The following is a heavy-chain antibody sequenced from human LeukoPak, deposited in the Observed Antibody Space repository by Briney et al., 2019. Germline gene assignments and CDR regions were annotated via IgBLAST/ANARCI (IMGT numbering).Heavy chain of an antibody. Sequence: GASVKVSCKASGYTFSSYGISWVRQAPGQGLEWMRWISAYNGNTNYAQKLQARVTMTTDTSTSTAYMELRSLRSDDTAVYYCAREVRSGYYVINDYWGQGTLVTVSS. D-gene: IGHD3-22*01. CDR1: GYTFSSYG. V-gene: IGHV1-18*01. CDR3: AREVRSGYYVINDY. CDR2: ISAYNGNT. J-gene: IGHJ4*02.